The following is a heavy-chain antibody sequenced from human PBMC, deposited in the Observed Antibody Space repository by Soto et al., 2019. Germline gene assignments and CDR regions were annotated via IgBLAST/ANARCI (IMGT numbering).Heavy chain of an antibody. J-gene: IGHJ4*02. CDR2: IYWDDAK. D-gene: IGHD3-16*01. CDR1: GFSLSASGVG. V-gene: IGHV2-5*02. Sequence: QITLKESGPTLVKPTQTLTLTCTFSGFSLSASGVGVGWIRQPPGKALEWLAIIYWDDAKHYSPSLKSSLTITKDTSKNQVVLTMTKMDPVEPATYYWAHKGGGDRILDYWGQGTLVTVSS. CDR3: AHKGGGDRILDY.